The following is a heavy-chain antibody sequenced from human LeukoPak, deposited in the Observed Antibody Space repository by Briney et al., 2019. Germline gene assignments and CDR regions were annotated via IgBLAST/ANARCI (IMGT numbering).Heavy chain of an antibody. V-gene: IGHV3-53*01. J-gene: IGHJ6*04. Sequence: GGSLRLSCAASGFTVSSNYMSWVRQAPGKGLEWVSVIYSGGSTYYADSVKGRFTISRDNSKNTLYLQMNSLRAEDTAVYYCAREEYGDYYPRVMDVWGKGTAVTISP. D-gene: IGHD4-17*01. CDR3: AREEYGDYYPRVMDV. CDR2: IYSGGST. CDR1: GFTVSSNY.